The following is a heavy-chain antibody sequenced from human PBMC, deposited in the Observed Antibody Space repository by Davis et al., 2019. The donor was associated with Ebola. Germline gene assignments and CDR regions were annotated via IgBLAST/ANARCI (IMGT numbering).Heavy chain of an antibody. J-gene: IGHJ6*02. CDR3: ARGKGVDYYGMDV. CDR1: GFTFSSHN. V-gene: IGHV3-48*02. D-gene: IGHD2-15*01. Sequence: GRSLTLSCPPSGFTFSSHNMNWVRQAPGKGLEWLSYISSRSSTNYYADSVKGRVTISRDNAEKSLYLQMNSLRDEDTAVYYCARGKGVDYYGMDVWGQGTTVTVSS. CDR2: ISSRSSTN.